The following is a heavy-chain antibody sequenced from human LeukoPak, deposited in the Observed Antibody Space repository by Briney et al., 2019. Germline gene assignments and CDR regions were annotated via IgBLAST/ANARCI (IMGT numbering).Heavy chain of an antibody. CDR1: GFTCSGSA. J-gene: IGHJ4*02. V-gene: IGHV3-73*01. D-gene: IGHD2-15*01. CDR2: IRSKANNYAT. CDR3: SRHSDCSGYICYSD. Sequence: PGGNLKLSGAASGFTCSGSAMHWVRQASGKGLEGVGRIRSKANNYATAYVASVKGRFTVSRDDSKNTAYLQMNSLKIEETAVYYCSRHSDCSGYICYSDWGPGTLVTVSS.